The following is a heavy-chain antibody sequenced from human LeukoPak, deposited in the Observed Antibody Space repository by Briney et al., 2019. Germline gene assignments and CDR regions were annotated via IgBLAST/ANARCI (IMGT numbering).Heavy chain of an antibody. CDR3: ARHSLPIMITFGGVIDFDY. CDR2: ISGSGGST. V-gene: IGHV3-23*01. CDR1: GFTFSSYG. J-gene: IGHJ4*02. Sequence: GGSLRLSCAASGFTFSSYGMSWVRQAPGKGLEWVSGISGSGGSTYYADSVKGRFTISRDNSKNTLYLQMNSLRVEDTAVYYCARHSLPIMITFGGVIDFDYWGQGTLVTVSS. D-gene: IGHD3-16*02.